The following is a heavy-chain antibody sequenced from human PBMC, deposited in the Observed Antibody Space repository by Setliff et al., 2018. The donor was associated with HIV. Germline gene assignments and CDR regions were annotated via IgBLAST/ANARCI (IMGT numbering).Heavy chain of an antibody. D-gene: IGHD1-26*01. CDR1: GFTFRTFA. CDR3: TRAHFLVTETRNWFDP. CDR2: IKSKTDGGTT. V-gene: IGHV3-15*01. J-gene: IGHJ5*02. Sequence: GGSLRLSCVASGFTFRTFAMHWVRQAPGKGLEWVGRIKSKTDGGTTDYAAPVKGRFTISRDDSKNTLYLQMNSLRTDDTAFYYCTRAHFLVTETRNWFDPWGQGTQVTVSS.